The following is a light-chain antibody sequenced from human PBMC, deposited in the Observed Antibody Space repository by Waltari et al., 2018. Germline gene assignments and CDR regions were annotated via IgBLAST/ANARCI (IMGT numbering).Light chain of an antibody. V-gene: IGKV2-28*01. J-gene: IGKJ2*01. Sequence: DIVMTQSPLSMPVTPGEPASISCRSTQSLLRSDGYNSLDWFLQKPGQSPQLLIYLGSIWAPGVPDRFSGSGSGTDFTLTISRVGAEDVGVYYCMQALQTPMYTFGQGTKLEIK. CDR2: LGS. CDR3: MQALQTPMYT. CDR1: QSLLRSDGYNS.